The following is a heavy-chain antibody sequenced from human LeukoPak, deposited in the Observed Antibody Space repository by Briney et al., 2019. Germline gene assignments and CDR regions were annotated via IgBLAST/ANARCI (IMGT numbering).Heavy chain of an antibody. D-gene: IGHD6-13*01. V-gene: IGHV4-39*01. J-gene: IGHJ5*01. Sequence: SETLSLTCTVSRGSIRNADYYWAWVRQPPGGGLEWLGSIYFSGTPYFNPSLKSRVAVSIDTSKNQFSLKVTSVNASDTAVYFCARTSSWYAGAWFDSWGQGTLVTVSS. CDR1: RGSIRNADYY. CDR2: IYFSGTP. CDR3: ARTSSWYAGAWFDS.